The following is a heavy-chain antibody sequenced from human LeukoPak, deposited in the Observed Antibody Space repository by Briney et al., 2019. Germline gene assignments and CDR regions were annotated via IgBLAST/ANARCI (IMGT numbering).Heavy chain of an antibody. CDR3: AKGRCGGGSCSYYFDY. D-gene: IGHD2-15*01. CDR2: ISGSGGST. Sequence: GGSLRLSCVASGFTFSSYAMSWVRQAPGRGLEWVSDISGSGGSTYYADSVKGRFTVSRDNSKSTLYLQMNSLRVEDMAVYYCAKGRCGGGSCSYYFDYWGQGTLVTVSS. J-gene: IGHJ4*02. CDR1: GFTFSSYA. V-gene: IGHV3-23*01.